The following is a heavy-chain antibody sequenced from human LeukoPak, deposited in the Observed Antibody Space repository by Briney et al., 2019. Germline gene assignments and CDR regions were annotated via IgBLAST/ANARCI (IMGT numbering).Heavy chain of an antibody. Sequence: KVSCKASGYTFTSYGISWVRQAPGQGLEWMGGIIPIFGTANYAQKFQGRVTITADESTSTAYMELSSLRSEDTAVYYCAQNEGIASNWFDPWGQGTLVTVSS. CDR1: GYTFTSYG. V-gene: IGHV1-69*01. D-gene: IGHD6-13*01. CDR2: IIPIFGTA. CDR3: AQNEGIASNWFDP. J-gene: IGHJ5*02.